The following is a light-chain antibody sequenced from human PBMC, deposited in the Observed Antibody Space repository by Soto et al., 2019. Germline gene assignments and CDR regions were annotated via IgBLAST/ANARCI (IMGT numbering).Light chain of an antibody. V-gene: IGKV1-5*03. CDR2: KAS. CDR3: QQSRT. CDR1: QSISSW. J-gene: IGKJ1*01. Sequence: DIQMTQSPSTLSASVGDRVTITCRASQSISSWLAWYQQKPGKAPKLLIYKASTLESGVPSRFSGSRSGTEFTLTITGLQPDDFATYYCQQSRTFGQGTEVEIK.